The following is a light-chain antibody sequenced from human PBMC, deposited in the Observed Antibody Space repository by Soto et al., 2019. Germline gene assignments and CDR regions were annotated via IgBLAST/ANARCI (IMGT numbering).Light chain of an antibody. V-gene: IGKV1-6*01. CDR3: LQDYTYPLT. CDR2: AAS. Sequence: IQMTQSPSSLSASVGDRVTITCRASQGIRDDLAWCQQKPGNAPKPLLYAASILQSGVPSRFSGSGSGTVFTLTISRLQPEDSATYYCLQDYTYPLTFGGGTKVDIK. J-gene: IGKJ4*01. CDR1: QGIRDD.